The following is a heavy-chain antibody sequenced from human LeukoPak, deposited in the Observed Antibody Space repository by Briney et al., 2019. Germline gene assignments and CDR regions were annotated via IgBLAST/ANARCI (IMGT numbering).Heavy chain of an antibody. CDR3: ARDSGSYDY. CDR1: GYSISSGYY. D-gene: IGHD1-26*01. J-gene: IGHJ4*02. Sequence: SETLSLTCTVSGYSISSGYYWGWIRQPPGKGLEWIGSIYYSGSTYYNPSLKSRVTISVDTSKNEFSLKLTSVTAADTAVYYCARDSGSYDYWGQGTLVTVSS. CDR2: IYYSGST. V-gene: IGHV4-38-2*02.